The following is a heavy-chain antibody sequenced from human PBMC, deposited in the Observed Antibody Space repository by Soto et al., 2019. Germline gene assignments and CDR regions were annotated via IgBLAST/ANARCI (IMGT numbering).Heavy chain of an antibody. J-gene: IGHJ6*02. D-gene: IGHD3-3*01. CDR1: GFTFSSYA. Sequence: GSLRLSCAASGFTFSSYAMSWVRQAPGKGLEWVSAISGSGGSTYYADSVKGRFTISRDNSKNTLYLQMNSLRAEDTAVYYCAKEGLDYDFWSGYYTGGMDVWGQGTTVTVSS. CDR2: ISGSGGST. CDR3: AKEGLDYDFWSGYYTGGMDV. V-gene: IGHV3-23*01.